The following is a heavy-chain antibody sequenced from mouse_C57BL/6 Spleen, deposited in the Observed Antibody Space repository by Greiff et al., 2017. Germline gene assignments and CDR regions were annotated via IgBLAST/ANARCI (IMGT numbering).Heavy chain of an antibody. D-gene: IGHD1-1*01. CDR3: ARDTTVEADFDY. Sequence: QVQLQQSGPELVKPGASVKISCKASGYAFSSSWMNWVKQRPGKGLEWIGRIYPGDGDTNYNGKFKGKATLTADKSSSTAYMQLSGPASEDSAVYFCARDTTVEADFDYWGPGTTLTVSS. CDR1: GYAFSSSW. CDR2: IYPGDGDT. V-gene: IGHV1-82*01. J-gene: IGHJ2*01.